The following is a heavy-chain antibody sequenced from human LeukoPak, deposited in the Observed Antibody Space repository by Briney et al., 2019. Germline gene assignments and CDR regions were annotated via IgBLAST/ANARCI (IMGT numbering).Heavy chain of an antibody. V-gene: IGHV3-48*04. CDR2: IASSGSSI. Sequence: GGSLRLSCAVSGFTFSSHWMRWVRQAPGKGLEWVSYIASSGSSIYYADSVKGRFTISRDNAKNSLYLQMNSLRAEDTAVYYCARRVDTSMVLGYWGQGTLVTVSS. D-gene: IGHD5-18*01. CDR1: GFTFSSHW. CDR3: ARRVDTSMVLGY. J-gene: IGHJ4*02.